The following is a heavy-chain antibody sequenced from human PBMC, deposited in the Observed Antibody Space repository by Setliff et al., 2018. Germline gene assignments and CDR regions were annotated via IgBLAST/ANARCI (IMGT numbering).Heavy chain of an antibody. CDR3: ARHTGDSFGLRNFDS. D-gene: IGHD5-18*01. Sequence: SETLSLTCSLSGDSTTSHNYNWGWIRQPPGKGLEWIGSLLHSGITYFNPSLKSRVTISGDTSRNQFSLKLSSLTAADTAVYYCARHTGDSFGLRNFDSWGQGTLVTVSS. V-gene: IGHV4-39*01. J-gene: IGHJ4*02. CDR2: LLHSGIT. CDR1: GDSTTSHNYN.